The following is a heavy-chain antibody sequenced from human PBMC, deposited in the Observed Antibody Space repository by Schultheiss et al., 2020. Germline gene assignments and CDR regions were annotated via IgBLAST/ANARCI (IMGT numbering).Heavy chain of an antibody. Sequence: SETLSLTCSVSGDSISSYYWSWIRQPPGKGLEWIGYIHYSGSTNYNPSLKSRVTMSVDTSKRQFSLKLSSVTAADTAVYYCARDLLDTGTYYYYGMDVWGQGTTVTVSS. CDR3: ARDLLDTGTYYYYGMDV. V-gene: IGHV4-59*12. CDR1: GDSISSYY. J-gene: IGHJ6*02. D-gene: IGHD5-18*01. CDR2: IHYSGST.